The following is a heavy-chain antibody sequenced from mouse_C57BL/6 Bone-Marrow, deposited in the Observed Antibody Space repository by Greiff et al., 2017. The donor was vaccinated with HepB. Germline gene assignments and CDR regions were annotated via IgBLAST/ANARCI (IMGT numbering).Heavy chain of an antibody. Sequence: EVKLVESGGGLVQPGGSLSLSCAASGFTFTDYYMSWVRQPPGKALEWLGFIRNKANGYTTEYSAFVKGRFTISSDNSQSILYLQMNALSAEDSATYYCERYGFPQTYDMDYWGQGASVTVSS. CDR3: ERYGFPQTYDMDY. CDR2: IRNKANGYTT. CDR1: GFTFTDYY. V-gene: IGHV7-3*01. J-gene: IGHJ4*01.